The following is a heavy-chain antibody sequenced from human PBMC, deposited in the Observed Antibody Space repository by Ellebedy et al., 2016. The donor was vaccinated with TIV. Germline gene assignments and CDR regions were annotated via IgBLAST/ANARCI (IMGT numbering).Heavy chain of an antibody. Sequence: GESLKISCAVSGFSFRSYWMSWVRQAPGKGLEWVANIRGDSEKYYVDSVKGRFTISRDNGKNSLYLQMHSLRPEDTAVYYCARRGSYGDYAVQINSWFDSWGQGTLVTVSS. CDR1: GFSFRSYW. J-gene: IGHJ5*01. CDR2: IRGDSEK. CDR3: ARRGSYGDYAVQINSWFDS. D-gene: IGHD4-17*01. V-gene: IGHV3-7*01.